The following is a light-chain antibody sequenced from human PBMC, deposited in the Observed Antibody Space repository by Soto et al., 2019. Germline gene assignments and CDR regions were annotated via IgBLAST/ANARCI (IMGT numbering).Light chain of an antibody. CDR2: AAS. CDR1: ESIGDY. V-gene: IGKV3-20*01. Sequence: EIVLTQSPGALSLSPGDRATLSCWASESIGDYLAWYQQRPGQAPRLLIYAASRRASGPPHRFSGSGSERAFTLAISGLEPADFGVYYCQQYVTSPSITFGQGTRLEIK. CDR3: QQYVTSPSIT. J-gene: IGKJ5*01.